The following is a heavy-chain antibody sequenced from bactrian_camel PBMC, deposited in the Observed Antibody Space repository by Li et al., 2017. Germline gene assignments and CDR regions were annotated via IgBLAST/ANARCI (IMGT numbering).Heavy chain of an antibody. CDR2: LDSDSSTT. Sequence: QLVESGGGLVQPGGSLRLSCAASGFTFSTYYMSWVRQTPGKQREGIATLDSDSSTTFAESVEGRFTISKDAAKRTLYLQMNNLKPEDTAVYYCAADLPGGGSWCPRADFGYWGQGTQVTVS. J-gene: IGHJ6*01. V-gene: IGHV3S28*01. CDR1: GFTFSTYY. D-gene: IGHD6*01. CDR3: AADLPGGGSWCPRADFGY.